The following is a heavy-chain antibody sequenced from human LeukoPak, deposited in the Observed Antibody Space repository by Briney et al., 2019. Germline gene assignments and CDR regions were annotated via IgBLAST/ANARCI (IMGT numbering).Heavy chain of an antibody. CDR2: IYYSGST. Sequence: SETLSLTCTVSGGSISSSSYYWGWIRQPPGKGLEWIGSIYYSGSTYYNPSLKSRVTISVDTSKNRFSLKLSSVTAADTAVYYCARQPAATPLNFDYWGQGTLVTVSS. CDR3: ARQPAATPLNFDY. CDR1: GGSISSSSYY. J-gene: IGHJ4*02. D-gene: IGHD2-2*01. V-gene: IGHV4-39*01.